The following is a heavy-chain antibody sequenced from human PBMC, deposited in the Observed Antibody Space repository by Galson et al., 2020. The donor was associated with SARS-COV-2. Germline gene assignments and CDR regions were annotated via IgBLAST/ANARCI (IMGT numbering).Heavy chain of an antibody. CDR1: GFTFSDYY. Sequence: GGSLRLSCAASGFTFSDYYMSWIRQAPGKGLEWVSYISSSGSTIYYADSVNSRFTTSRDNAKNSLYLQMNSLRTEDTAGYYCARVRNYYYCYMGVWGKGTTVTISS. D-gene: IGHD3-10*01. CDR3: ARVRNYYYCYMGV. V-gene: IGHV3-11*04. CDR2: ISSSGSTI. J-gene: IGHJ6*03.